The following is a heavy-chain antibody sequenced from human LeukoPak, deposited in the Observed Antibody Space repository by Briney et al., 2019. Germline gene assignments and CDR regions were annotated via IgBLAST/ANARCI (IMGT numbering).Heavy chain of an antibody. Sequence: PGGSLRLSFAASGFTVSSNYMSWVRQAPGKGLEWVSVIYSGGSTYYADSVKGRFTISRDNSKNTLYLQMNSLRAEDTAVYYRAIGPRIMTTVTTVAYWGQGTLVTVSS. V-gene: IGHV3-66*01. J-gene: IGHJ4*02. D-gene: IGHD4-17*01. CDR1: GFTVSSNY. CDR3: AIGPRIMTTVTTVAY. CDR2: IYSGGST.